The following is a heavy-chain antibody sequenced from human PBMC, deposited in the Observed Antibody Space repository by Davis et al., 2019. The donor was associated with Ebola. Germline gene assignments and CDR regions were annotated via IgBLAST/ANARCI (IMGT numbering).Heavy chain of an antibody. CDR3: ARGRFGSS. CDR2: LYSGGHT. V-gene: IGHV3-53*01. Sequence: GGSLRLSCAASGFTVNSNYMSWVRQAPGKGLEWVSLLYSGGHTFYADSVKGRFTISRDNSENTLSLQMNSLSAEDTAMYYCARGRFGSSWGQGTLVTVSS. J-gene: IGHJ5*02. D-gene: IGHD3-16*01. CDR1: GFTVNSNY.